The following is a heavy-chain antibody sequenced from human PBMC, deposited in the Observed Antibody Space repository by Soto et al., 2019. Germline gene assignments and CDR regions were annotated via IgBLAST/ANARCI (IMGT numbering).Heavy chain of an antibody. D-gene: IGHD3-22*01. CDR1: GFTFSSYA. J-gene: IGHJ4*02. V-gene: IGHV3-23*01. Sequence: VGSLRLSCAASGFTFSSYAMSWVRQAPGKGLEWVSAISGSGGSTYYADSVKGRFTISRDNSKNTLYLQMNSLRAEDTAVYYCAKVSRWYYYDSSGHYYFDYWGQGTLVTVSS. CDR2: ISGSGGST. CDR3: AKVSRWYYYDSSGHYYFDY.